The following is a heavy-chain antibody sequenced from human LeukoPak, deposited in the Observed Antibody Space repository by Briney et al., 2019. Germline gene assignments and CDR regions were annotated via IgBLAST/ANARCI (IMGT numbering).Heavy chain of an antibody. V-gene: IGHV4-38-2*02. Sequence: SETLSLTCTVSGYSISSGYFWGWIRQPPGKGLEGIGSIYYSGSTYYNPSLKSRVTISVDTSKNQFSLKLSSVTAADTAVYYCARGQRFPDFDYWGQGTLVTVSS. CDR3: ARGQRFPDFDY. CDR1: GYSISSGYF. CDR2: IYYSGST. J-gene: IGHJ4*02.